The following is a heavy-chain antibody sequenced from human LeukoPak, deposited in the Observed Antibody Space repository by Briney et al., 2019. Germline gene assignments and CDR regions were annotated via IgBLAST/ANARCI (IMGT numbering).Heavy chain of an antibody. CDR1: GFTFSTYA. J-gene: IGHJ4*02. D-gene: IGHD5-18*01. CDR3: AKDPRGYSYAYFDY. V-gene: IGHV3-23*01. Sequence: PGGSLRLSCAASGFTFSTYAMGWVRQAPGKGLGWVSTISDSGGSTYYADSVKGRFTISRDNSKNTLFLQMNSLRTEDTAVYYCAKDPRGYSYAYFDYWGQGTLVTVSS. CDR2: ISDSGGST.